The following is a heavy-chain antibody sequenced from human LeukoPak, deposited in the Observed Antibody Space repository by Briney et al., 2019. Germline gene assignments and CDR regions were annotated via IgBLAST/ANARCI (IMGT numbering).Heavy chain of an antibody. V-gene: IGHV3-74*03. CDR1: GFTFSNYW. Sequence: GGSLRLSCAASGFTFSNYWVHWVRQAPGKGLVWVSRFNRDGTITKYADSVKGRFTVSRDNAKNTLNLQMNSLRAEDTAVYYCARDKKSGESSEIDYWGQGTLVTVSS. CDR3: ARDKKSGESSEIDY. CDR2: FNRDGTIT. J-gene: IGHJ4*02. D-gene: IGHD3-10*01.